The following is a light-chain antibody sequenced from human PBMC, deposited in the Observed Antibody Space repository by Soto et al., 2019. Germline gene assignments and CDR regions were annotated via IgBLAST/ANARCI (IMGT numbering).Light chain of an antibody. CDR3: QSYDTSLRAWV. V-gene: IGLV1-40*01. Sequence: QSVLTQPPSVSGAPGQRVTISCTGGSSNIGAGYDVHWYRQFPGTAPKLLVYGNNNRPSGISDRFSASKSGSSASPAITGLQAEDEADYYCQSYDTSLRAWVFGGGTQLTVL. CDR1: SSNIGAGYD. J-gene: IGLJ3*02. CDR2: GNN.